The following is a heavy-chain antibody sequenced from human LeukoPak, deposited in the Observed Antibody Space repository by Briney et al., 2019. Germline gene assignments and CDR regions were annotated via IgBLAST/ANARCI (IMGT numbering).Heavy chain of an antibody. V-gene: IGHV3-9*01. J-gene: IGHJ4*02. CDR1: GFTFDDYA. CDR2: ISWNSGSI. D-gene: IGHD3-22*01. Sequence: GRSLRLSCAASGFTFDDYAIHWVRQAPGKGLEWVSGISWNSGSIGYADSVKGRFTISRDNAKNSLYLQMNSLRAEDTALYYCAKDLYRAAYYDSSNILGYFDYWGQGTLVTVSS. CDR3: AKDLYRAAYYDSSNILGYFDY.